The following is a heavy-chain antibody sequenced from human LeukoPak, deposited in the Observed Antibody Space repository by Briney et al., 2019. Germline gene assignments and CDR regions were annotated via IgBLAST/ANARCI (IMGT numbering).Heavy chain of an antibody. D-gene: IGHD5-18*01. V-gene: IGHV3-20*04. CDR3: ARAGYSLAFDI. CDR2: TNWNGGST. J-gene: IGHJ3*02. Sequence: PGGSLRLSCAASGFTFSSYSMNWVRQAPGKGLEWVSGTNWNGGSTGYADSVKGRFTISRDNAKNSLYLQMNSLRAEDTALYYCARAGYSLAFDIWGQGTMVTVSS. CDR1: GFTFSSYS.